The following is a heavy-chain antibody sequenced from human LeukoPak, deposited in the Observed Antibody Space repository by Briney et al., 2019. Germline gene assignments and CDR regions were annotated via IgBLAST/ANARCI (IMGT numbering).Heavy chain of an antibody. D-gene: IGHD1-26*01. CDR3: ARDAGEWELLRYFDY. V-gene: IGHV7-4-1*02. CDR1: GYTFTSYA. CDR2: INTNTGNP. Sequence: GSVTVSCKASGYTFTSYAMNWVRQAPGQGLEGMGWINTNTGNPTYAQGFTGRFVFSLETSVSTAYLQISSLKAEDTAVYYCARDAGEWELLRYFDYWGQGTLVTVSS. J-gene: IGHJ4*02.